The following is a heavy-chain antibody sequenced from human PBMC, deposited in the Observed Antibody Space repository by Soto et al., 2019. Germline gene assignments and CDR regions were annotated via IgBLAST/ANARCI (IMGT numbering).Heavy chain of an antibody. Sequence: QVQLQESGPGLVKPSETLSLTCTVSGGSISSYYWSWIRQPPGKGLEWIGYIYYSGSTNYNPSLKSRVTISVDTSKNQFSLKLSSVTAADTAVYYCARVPVVARTAIDYWGQGTLVTVSS. CDR3: ARVPVVARTAIDY. D-gene: IGHD3-22*01. CDR1: GGSISSYY. CDR2: IYYSGST. J-gene: IGHJ4*02. V-gene: IGHV4-59*01.